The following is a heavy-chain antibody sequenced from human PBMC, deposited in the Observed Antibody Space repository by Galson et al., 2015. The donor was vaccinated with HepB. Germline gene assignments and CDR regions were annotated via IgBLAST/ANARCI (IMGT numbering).Heavy chain of an antibody. D-gene: IGHD5-24*01. CDR3: ARDSSVEMASSGWFDP. CDR2: INPIFGTA. CDR1: GGTFSSYA. Sequence: SVKVSCKASGGTFSSYAISWVRQAPGQGLEWMGGINPIFGTANYAQKFQGRVTITADESTSTAYMELSSLRSEDTAVYYCARDSSVEMASSGWFDPWGQGTLVTVSS. V-gene: IGHV1-69*13. J-gene: IGHJ5*02.